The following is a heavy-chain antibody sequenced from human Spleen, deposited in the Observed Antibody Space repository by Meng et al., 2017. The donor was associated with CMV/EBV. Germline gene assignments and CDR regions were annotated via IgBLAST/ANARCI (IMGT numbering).Heavy chain of an antibody. CDR3: ARVPATAIVDGAYYYYYYGMDV. V-gene: IGHV3-23*03. Sequence: GWSLRLSCAASGFTFSSYGMSWVRQVPGKGLEWVSTVYSGGSSTYSADSVKGRFTISRDNSKNTLYLQMNSLRGEDTAIYYCARVPATAIVDGAYYYYYYGMDVWGQGTTVTVSS. J-gene: IGHJ6*02. CDR1: GFTFSSYG. CDR2: VYSGGSST. D-gene: IGHD2-2*02.